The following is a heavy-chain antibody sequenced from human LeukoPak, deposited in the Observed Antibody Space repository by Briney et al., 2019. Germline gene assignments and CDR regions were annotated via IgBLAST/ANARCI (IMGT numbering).Heavy chain of an antibody. Sequence: PGRSLRLSCAASGFTFDDYAMHWVRQAPGKGLEWVSGISWNSGSIGYADSVKGRFTISRDNAKNSLYLPMNSLRAEDTALYYCAKDIGRWLQFFDYWGQGTLVTVSS. V-gene: IGHV3-9*01. CDR3: AKDIGRWLQFFDY. CDR1: GFTFDDYA. D-gene: IGHD5-24*01. J-gene: IGHJ4*02. CDR2: ISWNSGSI.